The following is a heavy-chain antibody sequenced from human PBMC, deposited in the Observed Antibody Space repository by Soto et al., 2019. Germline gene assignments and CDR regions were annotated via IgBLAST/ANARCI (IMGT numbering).Heavy chain of an antibody. CDR3: ARSYSSSWYFDL. Sequence: QVQLQESGPGLVKPSETLSLTCTVSGGSISSYYWSWIRQPPGKGLECIGYIYYSGSTNYNPSLKSRVTISVDTSKNQFSLKLSSVTAADTAVYYCARSYSSSWYFDLWGRGTLVTVSS. CDR1: GGSISSYY. J-gene: IGHJ2*01. V-gene: IGHV4-59*01. CDR2: IYYSGST. D-gene: IGHD6-13*01.